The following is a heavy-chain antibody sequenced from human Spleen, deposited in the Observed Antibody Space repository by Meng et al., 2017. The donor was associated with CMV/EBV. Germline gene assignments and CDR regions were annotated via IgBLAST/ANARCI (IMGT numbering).Heavy chain of an antibody. CDR3: ARARYTAMITYLDY. Sequence: GESLKISCATSGFTFNNFAMSWVRQVPGKGLEWVSLIYSGGSSTAYADSVRGRFTISRDYPKNTLYLQMNSLSAEDTAIYYCARARYTAMITYLDYWGQGTLVTVSS. V-gene: IGHV3-23*03. CDR1: GFTFNNFA. D-gene: IGHD5-18*01. CDR2: IYSGGSST. J-gene: IGHJ4*02.